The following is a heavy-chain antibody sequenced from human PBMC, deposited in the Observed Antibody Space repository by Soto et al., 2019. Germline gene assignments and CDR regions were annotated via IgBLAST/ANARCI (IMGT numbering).Heavy chain of an antibody. Sequence: PSETLSLTCTVSGGSISSGGYYWSWIRQHPGKGLEWIGYIYYSGSTYYNPPLKSRVTISVDTSKNQFSLKLSSVTAADTAVYYCASLYYDFWSGYSPFDYWGQGTLVTVS. V-gene: IGHV4-31*03. CDR2: IYYSGST. J-gene: IGHJ4*02. CDR3: ASLYYDFWSGYSPFDY. CDR1: GGSISSGGYY. D-gene: IGHD3-3*01.